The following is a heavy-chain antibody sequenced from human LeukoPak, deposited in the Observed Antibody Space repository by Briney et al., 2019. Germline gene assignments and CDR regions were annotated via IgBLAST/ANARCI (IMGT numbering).Heavy chain of an antibody. J-gene: IGHJ4*02. CDR2: TYYRSKWYN. D-gene: IGHD6-13*01. Sequence: SQTLSPTCAISGDSVSSNSAAWNWIRQSPSRGLEWLGRTYYRSKWYNDYAVSVKSRITINPDTSKSQFSLQLNSVTPEDTAVYYCAREGIAAAGTHFGNDYWGQGTLVTVSS. CDR1: GDSVSSNSAA. V-gene: IGHV6-1*01. CDR3: AREGIAAAGTHFGNDY.